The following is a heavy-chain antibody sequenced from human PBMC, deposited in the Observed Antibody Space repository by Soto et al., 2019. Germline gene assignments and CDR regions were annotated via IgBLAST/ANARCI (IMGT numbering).Heavy chain of an antibody. CDR1: GGSFSGYY. Sequence: SETLSLTCAVYGGSFSGYYWSWIRQPPGKGLEWIGEINHSGSTNYNPSLKSRVTISVDTSKNQFSLKLSSVTAADTAVYYCARGSRSSGSYYVWRRNWFEPWGQGTLVTVSS. V-gene: IGHV4-34*01. J-gene: IGHJ5*02. CDR3: ARGSRSSGSYYVWRRNWFEP. CDR2: INHSGST. D-gene: IGHD3-22*01.